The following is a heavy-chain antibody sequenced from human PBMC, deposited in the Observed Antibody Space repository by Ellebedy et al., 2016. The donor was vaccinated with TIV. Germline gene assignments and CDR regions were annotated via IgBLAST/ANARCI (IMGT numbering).Heavy chain of an antibody. D-gene: IGHD2-15*01. CDR3: ARDDSPNCSGGSCYYGYNWFDP. J-gene: IGHJ5*02. Sequence: GESLKISCAASGFTLSRYSMNWVRQAPGKGLEWISYISASGNTIYYADSVEGRFTSSRDNAKNSLYLQMDSVRDEDTAVYYCARDDSPNCSGGSCYYGYNWFDPWGQGTLVTVSS. CDR2: ISASGNTI. CDR1: GFTLSRYS. V-gene: IGHV3-48*02.